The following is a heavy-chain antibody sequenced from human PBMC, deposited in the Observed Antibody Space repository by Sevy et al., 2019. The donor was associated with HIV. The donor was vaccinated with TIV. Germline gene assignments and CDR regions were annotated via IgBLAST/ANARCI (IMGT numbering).Heavy chain of an antibody. Sequence: GGSLRLSCVASGFTFSRYSMNWVRQAPGKGLEWVSNIGSTGPTIYYADSVKGRFTISRDNAKNSLYLHMNSLREEDTAVYYCERTGSGWFEFDSWGQGTLVTVSS. V-gene: IGHV3-48*02. D-gene: IGHD6-19*01. CDR3: ERTGSGWFEFDS. J-gene: IGHJ4*02. CDR2: IGSTGPTI. CDR1: GFTFSRYS.